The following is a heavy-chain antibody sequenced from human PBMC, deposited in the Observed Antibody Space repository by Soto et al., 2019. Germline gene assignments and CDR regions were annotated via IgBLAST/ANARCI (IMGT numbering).Heavy chain of an antibody. CDR1: GGSISRSNW. D-gene: IGHD3-10*01. J-gene: IGHJ6*02. V-gene: IGHV4-4*02. CDR2: IYHSGST. Sequence: SETLSLTFAVSGGSISRSNWWSWVRQPPGKGLEWIGEIYHSGSTNYNPSLKSRVTISVDKSKNQFSLKLSSVTAADTAVYYCARSLGSGVLLWFGELSSYYYYGMDVWGQGTTVTVSS. CDR3: ARSLGSGVLLWFGELSSYYYYGMDV.